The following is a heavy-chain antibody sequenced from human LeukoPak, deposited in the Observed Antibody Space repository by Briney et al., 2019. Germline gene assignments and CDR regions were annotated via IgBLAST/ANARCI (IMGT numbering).Heavy chain of an antibody. CDR3: ARSEWIQFGGLGLNYYYYMDV. D-gene: IGHD5-18*01. CDR1: GYTFTGHY. Sequence: ASVKVSCKASGYTFTGHYMHWVRQAPGQGLSWMGWISAYNGNTNYAQKLQGRVTMTTDTSTSTAYMELRSLRSDDTAVYFFARSEWIQFGGLGLNYYYYMDVWGKGTTVTVSS. V-gene: IGHV1-18*04. CDR2: ISAYNGNT. J-gene: IGHJ6*03.